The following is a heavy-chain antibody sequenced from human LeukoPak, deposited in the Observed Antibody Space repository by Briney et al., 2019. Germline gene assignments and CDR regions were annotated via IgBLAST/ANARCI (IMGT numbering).Heavy chain of an antibody. J-gene: IGHJ6*03. CDR3: ARTQEAGYSSGRYDSYYYYYMDV. V-gene: IGHV1-46*01. CDR1: GYTFTSYY. CDR2: INPSGGST. D-gene: IGHD6-19*01. Sequence: ASVKVSCKASGYTFTSYYMHWVRQAPGQGLEWMGIINPSGGSTSYAQKFQGRVTMTRDMSTSTVYMELSSLRSEDTAVYYCARTQEAGYSSGRYDSYYYYYMDVWGKGTTVTISS.